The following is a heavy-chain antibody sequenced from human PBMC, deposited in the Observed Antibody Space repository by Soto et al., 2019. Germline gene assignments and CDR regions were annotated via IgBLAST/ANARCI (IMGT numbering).Heavy chain of an antibody. CDR1: GFPFNSYA. V-gene: IGHV3-23*01. D-gene: IGHD4-17*01. J-gene: IGHJ4*02. CDR2: ISSRGGRT. CDR3: AKDHGPYGDGLDY. Sequence: SLRLSCAASGFPFNSYAMSWVRQAPGKGLEWISAISSRGGRTHYADSVKGRFTISRDNSKNTLYLQVNSLRAEDTAVYYCAKDHGPYGDGLDYWGQGTLVTVSS.